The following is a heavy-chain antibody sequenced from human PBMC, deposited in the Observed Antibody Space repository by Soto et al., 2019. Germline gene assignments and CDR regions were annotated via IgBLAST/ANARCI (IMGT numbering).Heavy chain of an antibody. Sequence: SATLSLTCTVSGGSISSSRYYWGWIRQPPGKGLEWIGSIYYSGSTYYNPSLKSRVTISVDTSKNQFSLKLSSVTAADTAVYYCARRLYYDSSGFEGGGMDVWGQGTTVT. D-gene: IGHD3-22*01. CDR1: GGSISSSRYY. J-gene: IGHJ6*02. CDR3: ARRLYYDSSGFEGGGMDV. CDR2: IYYSGST. V-gene: IGHV4-39*01.